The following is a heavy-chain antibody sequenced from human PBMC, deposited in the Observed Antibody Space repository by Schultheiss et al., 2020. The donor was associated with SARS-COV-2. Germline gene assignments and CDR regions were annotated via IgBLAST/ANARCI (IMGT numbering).Heavy chain of an antibody. J-gene: IGHJ6*03. CDR1: GDSISSSNW. Sequence: SETLSLTCAVSGDSISSSNWWGWIRQPPGKGLEWIGELSHSGSTYYNPSLRSRVTINVDTSKNRFSLHLTSVTAADTAIYYCARVRDSSGWYRYYYMDVWGKGTTVTVSS. CDR3: ARVRDSSGWYRYYYMDV. CDR2: LSHSGST. V-gene: IGHV4-38-2*01. D-gene: IGHD6-19*01.